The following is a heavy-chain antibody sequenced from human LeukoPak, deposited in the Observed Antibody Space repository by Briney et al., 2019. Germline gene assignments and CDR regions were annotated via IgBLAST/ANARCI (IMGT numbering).Heavy chain of an antibody. CDR2: IIPNFGIA. CDR3: ARDTAPDYGGNSGPYFDY. J-gene: IGHJ4*02. Sequence: GASVKVSCKASGGTFSSYAISWVRQAPGQGLEWMGRIIPNFGIANYAQKFQGRVTITADKSTSTAYMELSSLRSEDTAVYYCARDTAPDYGGNSGPYFDYWGQGTLVTVSS. V-gene: IGHV1-69*04. D-gene: IGHD4-23*01. CDR1: GGTFSSYA.